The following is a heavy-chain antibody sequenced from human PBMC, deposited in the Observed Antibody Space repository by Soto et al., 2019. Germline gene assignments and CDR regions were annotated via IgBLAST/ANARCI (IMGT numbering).Heavy chain of an antibody. CDR1: GFTFSSYA. Sequence: PGGSLRLSCAASGFTFSSYAMSWVRQAPGKGLEWVSAISGSGGSTYYADSVKGRFTISRDNSKNTMYLQMNSLRAADTAVYYCAKVDGYGADYDAFDIWGQGTMVTVSS. CDR2: ISGSGGST. V-gene: IGHV3-23*01. J-gene: IGHJ3*02. CDR3: AKVDGYGADYDAFDI. D-gene: IGHD5-18*01.